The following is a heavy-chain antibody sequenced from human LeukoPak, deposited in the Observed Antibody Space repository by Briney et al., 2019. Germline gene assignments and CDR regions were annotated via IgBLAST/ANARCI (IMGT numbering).Heavy chain of an antibody. CDR2: IIPILGIA. Sequence: SAKVSCKASGGTFSSYAISWVRQAPGQGLEWMGRIIPILGIANYAQKFQGRVTITADKSTSTAYMELSSLRSEDTAVYYCRGGGDYPHYGMDVWGQGTTVTVSS. CDR3: RGGGDYPHYGMDV. V-gene: IGHV1-69*04. CDR1: GGTFSSYA. D-gene: IGHD3-16*01. J-gene: IGHJ6*02.